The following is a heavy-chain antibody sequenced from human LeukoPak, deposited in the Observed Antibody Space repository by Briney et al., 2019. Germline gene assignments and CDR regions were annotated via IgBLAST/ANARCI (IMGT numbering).Heavy chain of an antibody. CDR2: ITHSGTT. Sequence: PSETLSLTCAIYGGSFSGYYWSWIRQPPGKGLEWIGEITHSGTTNYNPSLKSRVTISVNTSKNQFSLNLSSVIAADTAVYYCARGTYSSGWYDYWGQGTLVTVSS. J-gene: IGHJ4*02. CDR1: GGSFSGYY. D-gene: IGHD6-19*01. V-gene: IGHV4-34*01. CDR3: ARGTYSSGWYDY.